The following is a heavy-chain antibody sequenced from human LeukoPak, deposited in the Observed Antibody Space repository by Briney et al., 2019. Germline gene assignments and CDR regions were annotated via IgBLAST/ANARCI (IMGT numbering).Heavy chain of an antibody. CDR1: GDSVSSKTAA. CDR2: TYFRSKWFN. CDR3: ARGYLDDFWSGNGLDS. Sequence: KTSQTLSLTCVLSGDSVSSKTAAWNWIRQSPSRGLEWLGRTYFRSKWFNDYAISLKSRITINADISKNQFSLQLNSVTPEDTAVYYCARGYLDDFWSGNGLDSWGQGTLVTVSS. V-gene: IGHV6-1*01. J-gene: IGHJ4*02. D-gene: IGHD3-3*01.